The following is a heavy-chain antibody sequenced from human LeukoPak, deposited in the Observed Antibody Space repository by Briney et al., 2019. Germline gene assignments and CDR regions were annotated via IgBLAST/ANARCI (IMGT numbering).Heavy chain of an antibody. CDR2: IGGSGVRT. Sequence: GGSLRLSCAASGFTFSTYGMNWVRQAPGKGLEWVSGIGGSGVRTYYADSVKGRFTISRDNSKNSLYLQMNSLRAEDTALYYCAKDNAIGGIVVVPPALDYWGQGTLVTVSS. J-gene: IGHJ4*02. D-gene: IGHD2-2*01. CDR1: GFTFSTYG. CDR3: AKDNAIGGIVVVPPALDY. V-gene: IGHV3-23*01.